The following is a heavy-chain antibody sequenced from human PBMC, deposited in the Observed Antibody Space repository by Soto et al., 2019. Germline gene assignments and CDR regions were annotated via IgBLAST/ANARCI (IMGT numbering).Heavy chain of an antibody. CDR1: GFTFSRYA. Sequence: GGSLRLSCAASGFTFSRYAMSWVRQAPGKGLEWVSAISGSGGSTYYADSVKGRCTISRDNSKNTLYLQMNSLRAEDTAVYYCAKETYSSGSYLPDYWGQGTLVTVSS. D-gene: IGHD1-26*01. CDR2: ISGSGGST. J-gene: IGHJ4*02. V-gene: IGHV3-23*01. CDR3: AKETYSSGSYLPDY.